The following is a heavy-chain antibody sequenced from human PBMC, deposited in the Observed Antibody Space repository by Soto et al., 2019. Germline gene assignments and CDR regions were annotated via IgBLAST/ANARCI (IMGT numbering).Heavy chain of an antibody. CDR2: ISGSGGST. J-gene: IGHJ4*02. CDR1: GFTFSSYA. V-gene: IGHV3-23*01. D-gene: IGHD6-13*01. CDR3: AYSSTPFDY. Sequence: EVQLLESGGGLVQPGGSLRLSCAASGFTFSSYAMSWVRQAPGKGLEWVSAISGSGGSTYYADSVKGRFTISIDKSKNTLYLQMNSLRAEDTSVYYCAYSSTPFDYWGQGTLVTVSS.